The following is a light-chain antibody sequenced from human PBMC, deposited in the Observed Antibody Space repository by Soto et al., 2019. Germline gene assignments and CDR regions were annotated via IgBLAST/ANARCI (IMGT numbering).Light chain of an antibody. CDR2: ETS. CDR3: QQYGSSPGT. V-gene: IGKV3-20*01. CDR1: QSVRDSH. Sequence: EIVLTQSPGTLSLSPGERATLSCRASQSVRDSHLAWYQQKPAQAPSLLIYETSSRATGIPDRFRGSGSGTEFALTITRVEPEDVAMYFCQQYGSSPGTFGQGTKVDI. J-gene: IGKJ1*01.